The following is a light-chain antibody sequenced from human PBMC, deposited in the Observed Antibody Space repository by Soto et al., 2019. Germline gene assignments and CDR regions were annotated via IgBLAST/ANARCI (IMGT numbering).Light chain of an antibody. V-gene: IGKV1-5*03. CDR3: QQYNSYAWT. CDR1: QTISSW. CDR2: KAS. J-gene: IGKJ1*01. Sequence: DIQMTQSPSTLSVSFGDRVTITCRASQTISSWLAWYQQKTGKAPKLLIYKASTLKSGVPSRFSGSGSGTEFNLTISSLQPDDFATYYCQQYNSYAWTFGQGTKVDIK.